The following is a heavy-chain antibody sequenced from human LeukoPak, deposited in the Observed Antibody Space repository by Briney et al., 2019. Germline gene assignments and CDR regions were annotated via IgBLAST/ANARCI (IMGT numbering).Heavy chain of an antibody. V-gene: IGHV1-2*02. J-gene: IGHJ4*02. CDR2: INPNSGGT. D-gene: IGHD3-9*01. CDR3: ARVPKMRYFDWLLRPFDY. Sequence: ASVEVSCKASGYTFTGYYMHWVRQAPGQGLEWMGWINPNSGGTNYAQKFQGRVTMTRDTSISTAYMELSRLRSDDTAVYYCARVPKMRYFDWLLRPFDYWGQGTLVTVSS. CDR1: GYTFTGYY.